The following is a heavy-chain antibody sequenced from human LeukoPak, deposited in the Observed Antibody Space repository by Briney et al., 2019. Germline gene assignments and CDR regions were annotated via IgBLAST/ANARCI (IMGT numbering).Heavy chain of an antibody. Sequence: SETLSLTCSVSGGSITSSRYYWGWIRQSPGGGLEWIGTIYYSGSIYYNPSLRSRVTISADTSKNQFSLNLSPVTAADTAVYYCARHVSSDLRIVVVTSDWYFDLWGRGTLVTVSS. CDR3: ARHVSSDLRIVVVTSDWYFDL. V-gene: IGHV4-39*01. D-gene: IGHD2-21*02. CDR1: GGSITSSRYY. CDR2: IYYSGSI. J-gene: IGHJ2*01.